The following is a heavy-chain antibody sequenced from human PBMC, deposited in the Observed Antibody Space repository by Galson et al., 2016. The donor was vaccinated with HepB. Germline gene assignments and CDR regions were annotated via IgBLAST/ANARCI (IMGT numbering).Heavy chain of an antibody. CDR1: GFTFSSYG. J-gene: IGHJ4*02. D-gene: IGHD3-9*01. Sequence: SLRLSCAASGFTFSSYGMNWVRQAPGKGLEWVAVISYDGSQKYYADSAKGRFTISRDNSKNTLYLQMNSLRAEDTAVYYCAKTDILTGYSAFDYWGQGTLGTVSS. CDR2: ISYDGSQK. V-gene: IGHV3-30*18. CDR3: AKTDILTGYSAFDY.